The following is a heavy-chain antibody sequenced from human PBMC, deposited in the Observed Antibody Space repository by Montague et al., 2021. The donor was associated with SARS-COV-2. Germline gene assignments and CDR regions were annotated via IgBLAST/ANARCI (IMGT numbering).Heavy chain of an antibody. J-gene: IGHJ6*02. CDR2: IYSDGRT. Sequence: SLRLSCAATGFSFNTHVVTWVRQSPRKGLEWVAIIYSDGRTYYGDSVKGRFTISTDSSKTTLYVQMNNLRPEDTAVYYCAKVNERERAIYYYGMDVWGQGTTVTVS. CDR1: GFSFNTHV. D-gene: IGHD1-1*01. CDR3: AKVNERERAIYYYGMDV. V-gene: IGHV3-23*03.